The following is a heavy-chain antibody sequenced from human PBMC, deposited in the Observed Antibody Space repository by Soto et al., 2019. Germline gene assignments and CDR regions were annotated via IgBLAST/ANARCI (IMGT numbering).Heavy chain of an antibody. CDR2: ISGSGGST. V-gene: IGHV3-23*01. CDR1: GFTFSSYA. CDR3: ARDLKDYDLYFDY. Sequence: GESLKISCASSGFTFSSYAMSWVRQAPGKGLEWVSAISGSGGSTYYADSVKGRFTISRDNAKNSLYLQMNSLRAEDTAVYYCARDLKDYDLYFDYWGQGTLVTVSS. D-gene: IGHD4-17*01. J-gene: IGHJ4*02.